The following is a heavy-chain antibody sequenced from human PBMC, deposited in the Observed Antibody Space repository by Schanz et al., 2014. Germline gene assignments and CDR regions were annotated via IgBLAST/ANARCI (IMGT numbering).Heavy chain of an antibody. Sequence: DVQLLESGGGLVQPGGSLRLSCAASGFTFNSYAMTWVRQAPGKGLEWVSYISGTTTYTNYADSVKGRFTISRDNAKNSLYLQMNSLRAEDTAVDYGAREQIMAAAGLVDYWGHGTLVTVSS. V-gene: IGHV3-48*04. CDR1: GFTFNSYA. CDR2: ISGTTTYT. D-gene: IGHD6-13*01. J-gene: IGHJ4*01. CDR3: AREQIMAAAGLVDY.